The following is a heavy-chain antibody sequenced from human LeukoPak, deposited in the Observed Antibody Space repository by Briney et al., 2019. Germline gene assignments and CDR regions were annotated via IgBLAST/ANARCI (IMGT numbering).Heavy chain of an antibody. V-gene: IGHV4-34*01. D-gene: IGHD2-2*01. J-gene: IGHJ4*02. CDR1: GGSFSGYY. CDR2: INHSGST. CDR3: ARCLKRGTSCLLGY. Sequence: SETLSLTCAVYGGSFSGYYWSWIRQPPGKGLEWIGEINHSGSTNYNPSLKSRVTISVDTSKNQFSLKLSSVTAADTAVYYCARCLKRGTSCLLGYWGQGTLVTVSS.